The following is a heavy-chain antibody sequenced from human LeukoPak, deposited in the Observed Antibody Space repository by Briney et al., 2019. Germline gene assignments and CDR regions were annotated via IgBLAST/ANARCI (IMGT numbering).Heavy chain of an antibody. CDR3: ARDRSEMAIHLFFDDAFDI. Sequence: GGSLRLSCAASGFTFSSYSMNWVRQAPGKGLEWVSYTSSSSSTIYYADSVKGRFTISRDNAKNSLYLQMNSLRAEDTAVYYCARDRSEMAIHLFFDDAFDIWGQGTMVTVSS. J-gene: IGHJ3*02. V-gene: IGHV3-48*04. CDR1: GFTFSSYS. D-gene: IGHD5-24*01. CDR2: TSSSSSTI.